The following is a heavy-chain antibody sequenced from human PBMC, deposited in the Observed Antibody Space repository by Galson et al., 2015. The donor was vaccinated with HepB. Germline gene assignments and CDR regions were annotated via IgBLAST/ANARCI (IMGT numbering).Heavy chain of an antibody. CDR2: IYWDDDK. D-gene: IGHD1-7*01. CDR3: AHRGSWNYVFPPFDP. CDR1: EFSLSTSGVG. J-gene: IGHJ5*02. Sequence: PALVKPTQTLTLTCTFSEFSLSTSGVGVGWIRQPPGRALEWLALIYWDDDKRYSPSLKSRLTITKDTSKNQVVLTMTNMDPVDTATYYCAHRGSWNYVFPPFDPWGQGTLVTVSS. V-gene: IGHV2-5*02.